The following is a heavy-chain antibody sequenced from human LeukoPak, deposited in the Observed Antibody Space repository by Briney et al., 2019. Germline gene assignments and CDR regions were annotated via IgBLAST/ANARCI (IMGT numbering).Heavy chain of an antibody. CDR3: ARHTQQCRGSCSQDF. V-gene: IGHV5-51*01. J-gene: IGHJ4*02. Sequence: GESLKISCKGSGHEFNTSWIAWVRQMPGKGLEHMGIIWPGDSDSRYNPSFHGQVTFSADKSIDTAYLQWASLKTSGSAIYYCARHTQQCRGSCSQDFWGQGTLVTVSS. CDR2: IWPGDSDS. D-gene: IGHD6-13*01. CDR1: GHEFNTSW.